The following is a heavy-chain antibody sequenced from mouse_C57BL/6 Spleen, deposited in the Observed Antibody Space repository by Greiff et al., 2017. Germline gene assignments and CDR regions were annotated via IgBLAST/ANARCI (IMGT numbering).Heavy chain of an antibody. Sequence: VQLKQSGPVLVKPGASVKMSCKASGYTFTDYYMNWVKQSHGKSLEWIGVINPYNGGTSYNQKFKGKATLTVDKSSSTAYMELNSLTSEDSAVYYCGRGDYDGPYAMDYWGQGTSVTVSS. J-gene: IGHJ4*01. CDR2: INPYNGGT. CDR3: GRGDYDGPYAMDY. CDR1: GYTFTDYY. D-gene: IGHD2-4*01. V-gene: IGHV1-19*01.